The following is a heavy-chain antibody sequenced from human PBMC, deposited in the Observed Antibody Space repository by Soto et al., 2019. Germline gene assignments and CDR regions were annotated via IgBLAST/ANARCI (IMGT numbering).Heavy chain of an antibody. CDR1: GFTFSSYA. CDR3: AKRTPGWYFDL. V-gene: IGHV3-23*01. CDR2: ISGKGGST. Sequence: EVQLLESGGCLVQPGGSLRLSCAASGFTFSSYAMSWVRQAPGKGLEGVSVISGKGGSTYYADSVKGRCTISRENSKNTLSMQMNSLRAEDTAVYYCAKRTPGWYFDLWGRGTLVTVSS. J-gene: IGHJ2*01.